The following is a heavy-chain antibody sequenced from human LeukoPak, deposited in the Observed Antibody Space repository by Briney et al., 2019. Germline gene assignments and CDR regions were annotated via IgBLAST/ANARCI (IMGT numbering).Heavy chain of an antibody. V-gene: IGHV4-59*01. J-gene: IGHJ5*02. D-gene: IGHD6-19*01. CDR3: ARGWYLFDP. Sequence: SETLSLTCTVSGGSISSYCWSWIRQPPGKGLEWIGYIYYSGSTNYNPSLKSRVTISVDTSKNQFSLKLSSVTAADTAVYYCARGWYLFDPWGQGTLVTVSS. CDR1: GGSISSYC. CDR2: IYYSGST.